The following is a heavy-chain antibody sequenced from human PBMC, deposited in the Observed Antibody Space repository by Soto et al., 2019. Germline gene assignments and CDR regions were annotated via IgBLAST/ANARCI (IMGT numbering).Heavy chain of an antibody. CDR1: GFTFSSYG. CDR3: PRDRGYSYNFTYYFDY. V-gene: IGHV3-33*01. CDR2: IWYDGSNK. D-gene: IGHD5-18*01. J-gene: IGHJ4*02. Sequence: QVQLVESGGGVVQPGRSLRLSCAASGFTFSSYGMHWVRQAPGKGLEWVAVIWYDGSNKYYADSVKGRFTISRDNSKNTLYLQMNSLRAEDTAVYYCPRDRGYSYNFTYYFDYWGPGNLVTASS.